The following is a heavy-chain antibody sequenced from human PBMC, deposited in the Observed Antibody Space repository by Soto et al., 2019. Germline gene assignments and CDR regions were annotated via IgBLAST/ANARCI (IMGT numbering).Heavy chain of an antibody. V-gene: IGHV4-4*02. D-gene: IGHD3-22*01. Sequence: SETLSLTCAVSGGSISSLYWWSWVRQPPGKGLEWIGEVHHSGSTNYNPSLKSRVTISVDKSKNQFSLKLSSVTAADTAMYYCARRDYYDSTGYYPYWGQGALVTSPQ. CDR2: VHHSGST. CDR1: GGSISSLYW. CDR3: ARRDYYDSTGYYPY. J-gene: IGHJ4*02.